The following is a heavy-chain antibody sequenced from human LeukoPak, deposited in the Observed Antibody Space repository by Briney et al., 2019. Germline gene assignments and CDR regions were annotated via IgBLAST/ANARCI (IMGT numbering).Heavy chain of an antibody. J-gene: IGHJ4*02. D-gene: IGHD3-10*01. Sequence: SETLSLTCAVYGESMIGHYWTWIRQPPGKRLEWIGEIHHSGGINSNPSLKNRLTMSIDKSKNQFSLKLKSVTAADTAVYYCARATASGSGRAYDHWAQGNLVPVSS. CDR1: GESMIGHY. CDR3: ARATASGSGRAYDH. V-gene: IGHV4-34*01. CDR2: IHHSGGI.